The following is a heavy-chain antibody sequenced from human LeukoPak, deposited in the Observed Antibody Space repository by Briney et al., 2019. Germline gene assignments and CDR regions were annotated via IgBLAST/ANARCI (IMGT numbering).Heavy chain of an antibody. V-gene: IGHV4-39*07. CDR1: GGSISSSSYY. Sequence: SETLSLTCTVSGGSISSSSYYWGWIRQPPGKGLEWIGSIYYSGSAYYNPSLKSRVTISVDTSKNQFSLKLSSVTAADTAVYYCARRYGTSAGHHDAFDIWGQGTMVTVPS. CDR3: ARRYGTSAGHHDAFDI. D-gene: IGHD6-13*01. CDR2: IYYSGSA. J-gene: IGHJ3*02.